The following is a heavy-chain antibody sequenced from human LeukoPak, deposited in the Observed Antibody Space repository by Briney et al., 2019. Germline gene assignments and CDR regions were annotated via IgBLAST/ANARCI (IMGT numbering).Heavy chain of an antibody. CDR1: GFTFSSYS. D-gene: IGHD3-22*01. CDR3: AGDDSSGYWDY. CDR2: ISSSSSYI. Sequence: PGGSLRLSCAASGFTFSSYSMNWVRQAPGEGLEWVSSISSSSSYIYYADSVKGRFTISRDNAKNSLYLQMNSLRAEDTAVYYCAGDDSSGYWDYWGQGTLVTVSS. V-gene: IGHV3-21*01. J-gene: IGHJ4*02.